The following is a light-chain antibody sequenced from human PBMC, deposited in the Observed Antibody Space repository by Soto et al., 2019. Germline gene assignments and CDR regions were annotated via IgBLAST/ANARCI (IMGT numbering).Light chain of an antibody. Sequence: QTVVTQEPSLTVSLGETVTLTCASSTGAVTSGSYPNWFQQKPGQAPRALIHSTNKKHSRTPARFSGSLLGGKAALTLSGVQPEDEADYYCLLYSSGTHLAVFGGGTNFTVL. J-gene: IGLJ2*01. V-gene: IGLV7-43*01. CDR3: LLYSSGTHLAV. CDR2: STN. CDR1: TGAVTSGSY.